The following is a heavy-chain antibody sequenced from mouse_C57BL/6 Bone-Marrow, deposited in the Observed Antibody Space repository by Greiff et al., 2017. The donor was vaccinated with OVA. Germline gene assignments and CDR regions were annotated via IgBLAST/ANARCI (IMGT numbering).Heavy chain of an antibody. CDR1: GYTFTDYE. J-gene: IGHJ3*01. D-gene: IGHD2-4*01. CDR2: IDPETGGT. Sequence: SGAELVRPGASVTLSCKASGYTFTDYEMHWVKQTPVHGLEWIGAIDPETGGTAYNQKFKGKAILTADKSSSTAYMELRSLTSEDSAVYYCTRFDYVAYWGQGTLVTVSA. V-gene: IGHV1-15*01. CDR3: TRFDYVAY.